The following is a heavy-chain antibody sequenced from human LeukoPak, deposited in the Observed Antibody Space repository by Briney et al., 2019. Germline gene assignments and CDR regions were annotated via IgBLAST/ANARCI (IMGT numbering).Heavy chain of an antibody. J-gene: IGHJ6*03. CDR3: ARTTGYSYGSAYYYYYMDV. V-gene: IGHV4-34*01. D-gene: IGHD5-18*01. Sequence: SETLSLTCAVYGESFSGYYWSWIRQPPGKGLEWIGEINHSGSTNYNPSLKSRVTISVDTSKNQFSLKLSSVTAADTAVYYCARTTGYSYGSAYYYYYMDVWGKGTTVTVSS. CDR2: INHSGST. CDR1: GESFSGYY.